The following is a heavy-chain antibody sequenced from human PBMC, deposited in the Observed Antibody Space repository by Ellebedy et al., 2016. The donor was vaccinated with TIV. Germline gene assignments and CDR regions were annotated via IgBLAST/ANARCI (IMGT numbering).Heavy chain of an antibody. D-gene: IGHD4-11*01. J-gene: IGHJ4*02. CDR1: GYTLTDFD. V-gene: IGHV1-8*01. Sequence: ASVKVSXXASGYTLTDFDINWVRQATGQGLEWVGWMHPKSGNTGCIQRFQGRVTMTRDTTISTAYMEVRSLISDDTAVYYCARETVYSNSKEFDYWGQGTLVTVSS. CDR3: ARETVYSNSKEFDY. CDR2: MHPKSGNT.